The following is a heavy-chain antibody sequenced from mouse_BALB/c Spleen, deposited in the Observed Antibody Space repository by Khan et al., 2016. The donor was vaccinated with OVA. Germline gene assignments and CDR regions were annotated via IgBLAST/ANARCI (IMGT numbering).Heavy chain of an antibody. CDR2: IWSGGCT. V-gene: IGHV2-2*02. CDR3: ARNYDYDEGLSY. CDR1: GFSLTSYG. Sequence: QVQLKESGPGLVQPSQSLSITCTVSGFSLTSYGVHWVRQSPGKGLEWLGVIWSGGCTDYNAAFISRLSISKDNSKSQIFYKLNNLQANDTAIYYCARNYDYDEGLSYWGLGTLVTVSA. D-gene: IGHD2-4*01. J-gene: IGHJ3*01.